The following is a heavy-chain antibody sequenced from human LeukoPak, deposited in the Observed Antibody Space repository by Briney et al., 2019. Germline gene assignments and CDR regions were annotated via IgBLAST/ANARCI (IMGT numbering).Heavy chain of an antibody. V-gene: IGHV4-4*07. J-gene: IGHJ4*02. Sequence: SETLSLTCTVSGGSISSYYWSWIRQPAGKGLEWIGRIYTSGSANYNPSLKSRVTMSVDTSKNQFSLKLSSVTAADTAVYYCARDPYYYGPGSYSPLDYWGQGTLVTVSS. CDR2: IYTSGSA. D-gene: IGHD3-10*01. CDR3: ARDPYYYGPGSYSPLDY. CDR1: GGSISSYY.